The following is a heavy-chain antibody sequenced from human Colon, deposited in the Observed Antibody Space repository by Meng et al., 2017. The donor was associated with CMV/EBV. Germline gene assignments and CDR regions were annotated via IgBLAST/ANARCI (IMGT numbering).Heavy chain of an antibody. Sequence: LSLTCAASGFNLNTYSMNWLRQAPGRGLEWVASISISSSYIYYADSVKGRFTISRDNAKNSSSLQMNSLRAEDTAVYYCARKGWNYREAFDMWGQGTRVTVSS. V-gene: IGHV3-21*01. D-gene: IGHD3-16*02. CDR2: ISISSSYI. J-gene: IGHJ3*02. CDR3: ARKGWNYREAFDM. CDR1: GFNLNTYS.